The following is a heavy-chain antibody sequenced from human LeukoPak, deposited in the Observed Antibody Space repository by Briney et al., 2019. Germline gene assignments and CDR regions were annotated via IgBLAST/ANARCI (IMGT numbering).Heavy chain of an antibody. CDR3: ARYVVSGAGRYYFDY. D-gene: IGHD3-10*01. V-gene: IGHV4-39*01. J-gene: IGHJ4*02. CDR1: GDSISSRSYY. CDR2: FYYSGST. Sequence: SETLSLTCIVSGDSISSRSYYWDWIRQPPGKGLEWIGSFYYSGSTYYNPSLKSRVTISVDTSNNQFSLKLSSVTATDTAVYLCARYVVSGAGRYYFDYWGRGSLVTVSS.